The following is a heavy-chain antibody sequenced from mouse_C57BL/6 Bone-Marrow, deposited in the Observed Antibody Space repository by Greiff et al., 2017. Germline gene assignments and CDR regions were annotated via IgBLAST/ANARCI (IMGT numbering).Heavy chain of an antibody. CDR2: IYPRSGNT. J-gene: IGHJ2*01. CDR3: ARGGVYDGSSFDY. Sequence: VKLMESGAELARPGASVKLSCKASGYTFTSYGISWVKQRPGQGLEWIGEIYPRSGNTYYNEKFKGKATLTADKSSSTAYMELRSLTSEDSAVYFCARGGVYDGSSFDYWGQGTTLTVSS. V-gene: IGHV1-81*01. CDR1: GYTFTSYG. D-gene: IGHD1-1*01.